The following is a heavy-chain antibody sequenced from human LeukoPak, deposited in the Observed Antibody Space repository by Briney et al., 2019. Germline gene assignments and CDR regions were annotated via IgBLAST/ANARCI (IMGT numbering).Heavy chain of an antibody. CDR3: ARCITMVRGVFYLPYYMDV. CDR1: GGSISSSSYY. J-gene: IGHJ6*03. CDR2: IYYSGST. Sequence: SETLSLTCTVSGGSISSSSYYWGWIRQPPGKGLEWIGSIYYSGSTYYNSSLKSRVTISVDTSKNQFSLKLSSVTAADTAVYYCARCITMVRGVFYLPYYMDVWGKGTTVTVSS. V-gene: IGHV4-39*01. D-gene: IGHD3-10*01.